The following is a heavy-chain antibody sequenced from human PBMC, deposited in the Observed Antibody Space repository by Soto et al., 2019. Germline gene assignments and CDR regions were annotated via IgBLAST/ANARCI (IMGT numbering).Heavy chain of an antibody. D-gene: IGHD1-26*01. J-gene: IGHJ4*02. CDR1: GFSFISCSYY. Sequence: SETLSLTCTVSGFSFISCSYYXSWIRQPPGKGLEWIGYIYYSGSTNYNPSLKSRVTISADTSKNQFSLKVSSVTAEDTAVYYCARESTTFDYWGQGMLVTVSS. CDR2: IYYSGST. CDR3: ARESTTFDY. V-gene: IGHV4-61*01.